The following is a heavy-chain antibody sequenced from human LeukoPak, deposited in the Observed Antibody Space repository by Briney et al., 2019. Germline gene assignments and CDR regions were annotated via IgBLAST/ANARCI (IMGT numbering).Heavy chain of an antibody. J-gene: IGHJ4*02. CDR2: ISYDAANT. Sequence: GGSLRLSCAASGFTFSSYAMSWVRQTPGKGLEWVSSISYDAANTYYTGSVKGRFTISRDNPKNTVFLQMNSLRAEDTAVYYCAKRGAVMTAPPFFDYWGQGTLVTVSS. CDR3: AKRGAVMTAPPFFDY. CDR1: GFTFSSYA. V-gene: IGHV3-23*01. D-gene: IGHD6-6*01.